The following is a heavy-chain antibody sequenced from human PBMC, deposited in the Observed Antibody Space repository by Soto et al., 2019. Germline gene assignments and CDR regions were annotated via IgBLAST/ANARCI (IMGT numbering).Heavy chain of an antibody. J-gene: IGHJ2*01. CDR2: ISGDSGRT. Sequence: EVQLLESGGGLVQPGGSVRLSCAASGLTFDDYAMSWVRQAPGKGLEWVSAISGDSGRTYYADSVKGRFTISRDNSKNTLYLQMNTLRAEDTAVYYSAVTPNCGRDCSAASYWYFDIWGRGTLVTVSS. V-gene: IGHV3-23*01. CDR1: GLTFDDYA. CDR3: AVTPNCGRDCSAASYWYFDI. D-gene: IGHD2-21*02.